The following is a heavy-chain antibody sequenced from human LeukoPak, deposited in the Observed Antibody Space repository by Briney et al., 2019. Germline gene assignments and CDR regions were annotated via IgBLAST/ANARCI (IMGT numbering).Heavy chain of an antibody. V-gene: IGHV4-59*01. J-gene: IGHJ6*02. CDR1: GGSISSYY. CDR2: IYYSGST. Sequence: SESLSLTCTVAGGSISSYYWSWIRPPPGEGLEWIGYIYYSGSTNYNPSLKSRVTISVDTSKNQFSLKLSSVTAADTAVYYCARADGYYYYYYGMDVWGQGTTVTVSS. CDR3: ARADGYYYYYYGMDV. D-gene: IGHD1-1*01.